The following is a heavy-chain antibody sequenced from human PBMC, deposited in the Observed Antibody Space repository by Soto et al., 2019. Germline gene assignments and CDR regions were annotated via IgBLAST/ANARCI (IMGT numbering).Heavy chain of an antibody. D-gene: IGHD3-10*01. CDR1: DGSFSGYY. CDR3: ARGERYYGSGSWRLNYYYYGMDV. CDR2: INHSGST. Sequence: QVQLQQWGAGLLKPSETLSLTCAVYDGSFSGYYWSWIRQPPGKGLEWIGEINHSGSTNYNPSLKSRVTISVDTSKNQFSLKLSSVTAADTAVYYCARGERYYGSGSWRLNYYYYGMDVWGQGTTVTVSS. J-gene: IGHJ6*02. V-gene: IGHV4-34*01.